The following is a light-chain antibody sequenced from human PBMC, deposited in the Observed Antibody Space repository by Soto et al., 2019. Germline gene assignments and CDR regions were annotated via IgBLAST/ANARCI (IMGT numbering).Light chain of an antibody. J-gene: IGLJ2*01. CDR2: EVN. CDR1: SNDVGAYNF. V-gene: IGLV2-8*01. CDR3: SSYGGSNNLL. Sequence: QSALTQPPSASGSPGQSVTISCTGNSNDVGAYNFISWYQQHPGKAPKLMIYEVNKRPSGVPDRFSGSKSGNTASLTVSGLQAEDEADYYCSSYGGSNNLLFGGGTKVTVL.